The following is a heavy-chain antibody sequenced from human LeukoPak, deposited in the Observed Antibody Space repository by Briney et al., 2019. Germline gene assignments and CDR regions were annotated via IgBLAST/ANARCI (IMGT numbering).Heavy chain of an antibody. CDR3: ARVGPPGYYDILTGYYNVDFDY. CDR1: GGTFSSYA. CDR2: IIPILGIA. Sequence: SVKVSCKASGGTFSSYAISWVRQAPGQGLEWMGRIIPILGIANYAQKFQGRVTMTTDTSTSTAYMELRSLRSDDTAVYYCARVGPPGYYDILTGYYNVDFDYWGQGTLVTVSS. D-gene: IGHD3-9*01. V-gene: IGHV1-69*04. J-gene: IGHJ4*02.